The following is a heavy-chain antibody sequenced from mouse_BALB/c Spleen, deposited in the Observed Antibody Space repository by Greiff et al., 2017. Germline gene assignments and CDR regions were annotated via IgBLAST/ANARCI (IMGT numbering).Heavy chain of an antibody. CDR2: ISNGGGST. J-gene: IGHJ4*01. D-gene: IGHD2-10*02. CDR3: ASHRKYGNYGDYYAMDY. CDR1: GFTFSSYT. V-gene: IGHV5-12-2*01. Sequence: EVHLVESGGGLVQPGGSLKLSCAASGFTFSSYTMSWVRQTPEKRLEWVAYISNGGGSTYYPDTVKGRFTISRDNAKNTLYLQMSSLKSEDTAMYYCASHRKYGNYGDYYAMDYWGQGTSVTVSS.